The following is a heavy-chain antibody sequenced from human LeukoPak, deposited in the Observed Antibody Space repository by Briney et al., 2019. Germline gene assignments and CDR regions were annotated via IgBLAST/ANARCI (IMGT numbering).Heavy chain of an antibody. V-gene: IGHV4-39*01. CDR1: GGSISSSDYY. CDR3: ASPNGYCSGGSCYPGVQYFDL. Sequence: SETLSLTCTVSGGSISSSDYYWGWIRQPPGKGLDWIGSIYYSGTTYYNSSLKSRVTISVDTSKSQVSLKLSSVTAADTAVYYCASPNGYCSGGSCYPGVQYFDLWGRGTLVTVSS. CDR2: IYYSGTT. J-gene: IGHJ2*01. D-gene: IGHD2-15*01.